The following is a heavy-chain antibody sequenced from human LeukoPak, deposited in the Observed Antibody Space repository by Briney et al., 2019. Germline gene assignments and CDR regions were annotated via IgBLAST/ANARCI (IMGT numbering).Heavy chain of an antibody. CDR3: ATGFGELVGRYYYYMDV. Sequence: ASVKVSCKVSGYTLTGLSMHWVRQDPGKGLVWMGGFDPEDGETIYAQKFQGRVTMTEDTSTDTAYMELSSLRSEDTAVYYCATGFGELVGRYYYYMDVWGKGTTVTVSS. J-gene: IGHJ6*03. V-gene: IGHV1-24*01. D-gene: IGHD3-10*01. CDR2: FDPEDGET. CDR1: GYTLTGLS.